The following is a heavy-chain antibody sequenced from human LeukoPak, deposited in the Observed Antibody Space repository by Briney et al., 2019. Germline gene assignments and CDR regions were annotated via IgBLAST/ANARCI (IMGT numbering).Heavy chain of an antibody. CDR1: EFTFSSYW. CDR2: INGDGSDK. Sequence: GGSLRLSCAASEFTFSSYWMSWFRQAPGKGLEWVANINGDGSDKHYVDSVRGRFTISRDNSKNMLYLQMNSLRAEDTAVYYCAKGTLPYHDYAYYFDYWGQGTLVTVSS. J-gene: IGHJ4*02. V-gene: IGHV3-7*03. D-gene: IGHD4-17*01. CDR3: AKGTLPYHDYAYYFDY.